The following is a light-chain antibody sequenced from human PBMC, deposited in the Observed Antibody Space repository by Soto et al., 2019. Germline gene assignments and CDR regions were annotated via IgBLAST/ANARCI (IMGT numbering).Light chain of an antibody. Sequence: EIVLTQSPGTLSLSPGERATLSCRASQSVSSSYLAWYQQKPGQAPRLLIYGASSRATGIPDRFSGSGSGTDCILTISTLEPDDFAVYYCQQYGSSPQTCGQGTKVEIK. J-gene: IGKJ1*01. CDR1: QSVSSSY. V-gene: IGKV3-20*01. CDR3: QQYGSSPQT. CDR2: GAS.